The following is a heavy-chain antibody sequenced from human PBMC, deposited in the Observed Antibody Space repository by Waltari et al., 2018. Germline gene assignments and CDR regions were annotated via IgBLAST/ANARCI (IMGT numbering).Heavy chain of an antibody. V-gene: IGHV4-34*02. D-gene: IGHD2-15*01. CDR1: GGSFNGYY. Sequence: QVQLQQWGAGLLQPSETLSLTCAVTGGSFNGYYWGWIRQSPGKGLQWIGEINHAGNRNYNPSIKSRVTILVDTSRSQFSLKMSSMTAADTALYYCVRLEDCSGPGGNCYGGDPFALDVWGQGTTVTVSS. J-gene: IGHJ6*02. CDR3: VRLEDCSGPGGNCYGGDPFALDV. CDR2: INHAGNR.